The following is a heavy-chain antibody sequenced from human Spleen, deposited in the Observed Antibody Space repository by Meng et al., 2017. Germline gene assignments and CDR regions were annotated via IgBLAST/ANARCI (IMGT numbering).Heavy chain of an antibody. J-gene: IGHJ4*02. Sequence: GESLKISCAASGFSVSHNYMSWVRQAPGKGLEWVSVIYSGGNTYYADSVKGRFTISRDNSKNTVFLQINSLRAEDTAVYYCARASSSWYMSPSDYWGQGTLVTVSS. CDR2: IYSGGNT. V-gene: IGHV3-66*02. CDR1: GFSVSHNY. D-gene: IGHD6-13*01. CDR3: ARASSSWYMSPSDY.